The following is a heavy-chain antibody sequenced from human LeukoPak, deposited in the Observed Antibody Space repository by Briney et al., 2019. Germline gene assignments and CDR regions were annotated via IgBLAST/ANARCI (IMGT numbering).Heavy chain of an antibody. V-gene: IGHV3-33*01. D-gene: IGHD3-22*01. Sequence: PGGSLRLSCAASGFTFSSYGMHWVRQAPGNGLEWVAVIWYDGSNKYYADSVKGRFTISRDNSKNTLYLQMNSLRAEDTAVYYCARDPLYYYDSSGYHYYGMDVWGQGTTVTVSS. CDR2: IWYDGSNK. CDR3: ARDPLYYYDSSGYHYYGMDV. J-gene: IGHJ6*02. CDR1: GFTFSSYG.